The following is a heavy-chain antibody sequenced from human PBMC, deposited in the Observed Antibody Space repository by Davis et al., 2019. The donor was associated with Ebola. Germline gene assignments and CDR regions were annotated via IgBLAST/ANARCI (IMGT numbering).Heavy chain of an antibody. D-gene: IGHD3-22*01. CDR3: ARRIRRYYYDSSGYMDV. Sequence: GSLRLSCAVYGGSFSSYYWSWIRQPPGKGLEWIGYIYYSGSTNYNPSLKSRVTISVDTSKNQFSLKLSSVTAADTAVYYCARRIRRYYYDSSGYMDVWGQGTTVTVSS. J-gene: IGHJ6*03. CDR1: GGSFSSYY. CDR2: IYYSGST. V-gene: IGHV4-59*08.